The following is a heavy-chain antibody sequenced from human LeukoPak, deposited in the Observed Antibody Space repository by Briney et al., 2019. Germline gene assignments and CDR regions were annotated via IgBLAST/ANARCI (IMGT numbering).Heavy chain of an antibody. J-gene: IGHJ4*02. Sequence: SETLSLTCTVSGGSISSDYWSWIRQPPGKGPEWIGYISYSGNTNYNPSLKSRVTISLVTSKKKFSLRLSSVTAADTAVYYCARGAGWYNYWGQGTLVTVSS. D-gene: IGHD6-19*01. V-gene: IGHV4-59*01. CDR2: ISYSGNT. CDR3: ARGAGWYNY. CDR1: GGSISSDY.